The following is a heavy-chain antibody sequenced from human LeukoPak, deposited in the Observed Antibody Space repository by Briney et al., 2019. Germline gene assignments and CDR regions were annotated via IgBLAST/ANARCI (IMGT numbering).Heavy chain of an antibody. J-gene: IGHJ6*03. V-gene: IGHV4-59*01. CDR3: ARADPLDYYYMDV. Sequence: PSETLSLTCTVSGGSISSYYWSWIRQPPGKGLEWIGYIYYSGSTNYNPSLKSRVTISVDTSKNQFSLKLSSVTAADTAVYYCARADPLDYYYMDVWGKGTTVTVSS. CDR2: IYYSGST. CDR1: GGSISSYY.